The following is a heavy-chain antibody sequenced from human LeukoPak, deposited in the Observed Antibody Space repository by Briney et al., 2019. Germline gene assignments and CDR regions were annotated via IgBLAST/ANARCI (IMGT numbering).Heavy chain of an antibody. V-gene: IGHV1-69*06. CDR1: GGTFSSYA. Sequence: ASVKVSCKASGGTFSSYAISWVRQAPGQGLEWMGGIIPIFGTANYAQKFQGRVTITADKSTSTAYMELSSLRSEDTAVYYCASGPPRGYSYRPVYYMDVWGKGTTVTVSS. J-gene: IGHJ6*03. D-gene: IGHD5-18*01. CDR2: IIPIFGTA. CDR3: ASGPPRGYSYRPVYYMDV.